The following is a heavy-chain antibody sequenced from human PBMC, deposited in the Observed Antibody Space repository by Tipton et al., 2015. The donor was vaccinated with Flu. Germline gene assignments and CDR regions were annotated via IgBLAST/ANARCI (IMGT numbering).Heavy chain of an antibody. V-gene: IGHV3-13*01. CDR3: ARGVYCSSTSCYGDWFDP. J-gene: IGHJ5*02. CDR1: GFTFSRSD. Sequence: SLRLSCAASGFTFSRSDMHWVRQVTGKGLEWVSAIGTGGDTYYPGSVKRRFTISRDNAKNSLYLQLNSLRAEDTAVYYCARGVYCSSTSCYGDWFDPWGQGTLVTVSS. CDR2: IGTGGDT. D-gene: IGHD2-2*01.